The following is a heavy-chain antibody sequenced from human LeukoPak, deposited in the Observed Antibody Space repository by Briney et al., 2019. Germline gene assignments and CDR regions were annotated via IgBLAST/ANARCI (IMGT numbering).Heavy chain of an antibody. CDR2: IIPIFGTA. CDR3: ARDFNYGDYDLDY. Sequence: SVKVSCKAPGGTFSSYAISWVRQAPGQGLEWMGRIIPIFGTANYAQKFQGRVTITTDESTSTAYMELSSLRSEDTAVYYCARDFNYGDYDLDYWGQGTLVTVSS. CDR1: GGTFSSYA. V-gene: IGHV1-69*05. J-gene: IGHJ4*02. D-gene: IGHD4-17*01.